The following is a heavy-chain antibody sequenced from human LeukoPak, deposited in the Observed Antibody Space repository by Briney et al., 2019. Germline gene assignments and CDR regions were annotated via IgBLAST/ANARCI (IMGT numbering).Heavy chain of an antibody. CDR3: AANLAALSYYYYGMDV. V-gene: IGHV1-24*01. CDR2: FDPEDGET. D-gene: IGHD2-8*01. CDR1: GYTLTELS. Sequence: ASVKVSCKVSGYTLTELSMHWVRQAPGKGLEWMGGFDPEDGETIYAQKSQGRVTMTEDTSTDTAYMELSSLRSEDTAVYYCAANLAALSYYYYGMDVWGQGTTVTVSS. J-gene: IGHJ6*02.